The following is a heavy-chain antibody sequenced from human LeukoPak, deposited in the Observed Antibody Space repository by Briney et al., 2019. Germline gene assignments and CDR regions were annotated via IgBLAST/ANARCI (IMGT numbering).Heavy chain of an antibody. CDR2: ISYDGSNK. V-gene: IGHV3-30*04. CDR3: ARELFFEAAAGISRGYFDY. CDR1: GFTFSSYA. D-gene: IGHD6-13*01. Sequence: PGGSLRLSCAASGFTFSSYAMHWARQAPGKGLEWVAVISYDGSNKYYADSVKGRFTISRDNSKNTLYLQMNSLRAEDTAVYYCARELFFEAAAGISRGYFDYWGQGTLVTVSS. J-gene: IGHJ4*02.